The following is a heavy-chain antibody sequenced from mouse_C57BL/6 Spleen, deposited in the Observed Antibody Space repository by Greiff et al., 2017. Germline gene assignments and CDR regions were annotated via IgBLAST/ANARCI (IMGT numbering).Heavy chain of an antibody. Sequence: EVKLQESGGGLVKPGGSLKLSCAASGFTFSSYTMSWVRQTPEKRLEWVATISGGGGNTYYPDSVKGRFTISRDNAKNTLYLQISSLRSEDTALYYCAREAYYYGSSHFDYWGQGTTLTVSS. CDR1: GFTFSSYT. CDR3: AREAYYYGSSHFDY. CDR2: ISGGGGNT. V-gene: IGHV5-9*01. D-gene: IGHD1-1*01. J-gene: IGHJ2*01.